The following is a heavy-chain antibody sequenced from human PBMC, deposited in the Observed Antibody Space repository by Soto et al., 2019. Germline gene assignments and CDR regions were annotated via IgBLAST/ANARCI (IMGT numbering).Heavy chain of an antibody. Sequence: EVQLLESGGGLFKPGGPLRSSLQALDLPFGPIAWTWFPRVPGRGRGWVSSICGDDGKTYNADSVKDRFTISRDNSRNTLYLQMNSLRVEDTAVYFCAKPAGGSCYSTIDSWGQGTLVTVSS. CDR1: DLPFGPIA. D-gene: IGHD2-15*01. CDR2: ICGDDGKT. V-gene: IGHV3-23*01. CDR3: AKPAGGSCYSTIDS. J-gene: IGHJ4*02.